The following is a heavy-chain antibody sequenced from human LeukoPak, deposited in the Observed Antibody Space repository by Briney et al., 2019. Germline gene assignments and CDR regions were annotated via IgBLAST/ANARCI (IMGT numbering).Heavy chain of an antibody. J-gene: IGHJ5*02. CDR1: GFKFDERG. CDR2: LNWSGGKT. CDR3: ARGDWFDP. V-gene: IGHV3-20*01. D-gene: IGHD3-10*01. Sequence: GGSLRLSCAASGFKFDERGMMWVRQAPGKGLVGVSGLNWSGGKTGYADSVKGRFTISRDNAKNSLYLQMNSLRAEDTALYDCARGDWFDPWGQGTLVTVSS.